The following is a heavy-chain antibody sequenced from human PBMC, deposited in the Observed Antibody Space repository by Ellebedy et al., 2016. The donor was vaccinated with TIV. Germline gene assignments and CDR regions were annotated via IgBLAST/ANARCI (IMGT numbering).Heavy chain of an antibody. D-gene: IGHD3-22*01. CDR1: GFTFSSHA. V-gene: IGHV3-23*01. CDR2: ISAIGESA. Sequence: GGSLRLSCAASGFTFSSHAMSWVRQAPGKGLEWVSAISAIGESAQYADSVRGRFTISRDNSKNMLYLKMGSLRADDAAVYYCAKLDSSGYYYGRLDYWGQGTLVTVSS. J-gene: IGHJ4*02. CDR3: AKLDSSGYYYGRLDY.